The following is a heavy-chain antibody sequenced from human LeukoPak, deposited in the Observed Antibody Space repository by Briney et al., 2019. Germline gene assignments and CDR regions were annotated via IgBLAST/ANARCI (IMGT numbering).Heavy chain of an antibody. J-gene: IGHJ5*02. CDR2: MNPNSGNT. V-gene: IGHV1-8*01. CDR3: ARGLRSWDNWFDP. Sequence: ASVKVSCKASGYTFTSYDINWVRQATGHGLEGMGWMNPNSGNTGYAQKFQGRVTMTRNTSIRTAYMELSSLRSEDTAVYYCARGLRSWDNWFDPWGQGTLVTVSS. CDR1: GYTFTSYD. D-gene: IGHD1-26*01.